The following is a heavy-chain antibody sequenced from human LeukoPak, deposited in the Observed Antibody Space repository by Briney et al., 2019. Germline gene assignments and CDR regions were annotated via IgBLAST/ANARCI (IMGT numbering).Heavy chain of an antibody. V-gene: IGHV3-48*01. Sequence: PGGSLRLSCAASGFTFSSYSMNWVRQAPGKGLEWVSYISSSSSTIYYADSVKGRFTISRDNAKNSLYLQKNSLRAEDTAVYYCARGGERWLQYYFDYWGQGTLVTVSS. D-gene: IGHD5-24*01. J-gene: IGHJ4*02. CDR3: ARGGERWLQYYFDY. CDR2: ISSSSSTI. CDR1: GFTFSSYS.